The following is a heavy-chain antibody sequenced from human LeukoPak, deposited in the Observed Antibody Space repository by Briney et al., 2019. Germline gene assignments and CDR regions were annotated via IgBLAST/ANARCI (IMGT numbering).Heavy chain of an antibody. V-gene: IGHV5-51*01. J-gene: IGHJ4*02. D-gene: IGHD3-9*01. CDR2: IYPGDSDT. Sequence: GESLKISCKGSGYSFTSYWIGWVRQMPGKGLEWMGIIYPGDSDTRYSRSFQGQVTISADKSISTAYLQWSSLKASDTAMYYCARPAPGDYDILTGYSRYYFDYWGQGTLVTVSS. CDR1: GYSFTSYW. CDR3: ARPAPGDYDILTGYSRYYFDY.